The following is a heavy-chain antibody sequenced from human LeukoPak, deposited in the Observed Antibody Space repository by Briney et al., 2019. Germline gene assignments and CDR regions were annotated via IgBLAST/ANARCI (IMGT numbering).Heavy chain of an antibody. V-gene: IGHV3-13*01. J-gene: IGHJ6*02. CDR3: ARERPKSSQYYYGSGSYLYGMDV. CDR1: GFTFSSYD. CDR2: IGTAGDT. Sequence: PGGSLRLSCAASGFTFSSYDMHWVRQATGKGLEWVSAIGTAGDTYYPGSVKGRFTISRENAKNSLYLQMNSLRAGDTAVYYCARERPKSSQYYYGSGSYLYGMDVWGQGTTVTVSS. D-gene: IGHD3-10*01.